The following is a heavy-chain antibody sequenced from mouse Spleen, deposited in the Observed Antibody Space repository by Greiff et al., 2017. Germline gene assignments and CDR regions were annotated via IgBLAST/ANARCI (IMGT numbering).Heavy chain of an antibody. D-gene: IGHD4-1*01. CDR2: INPNNGGT. V-gene: IGHV1-26*01. Sequence: VQLQQSGPELVKPGASVKISCKASGYTFTDYYMNWVKQSHGKSLEWIGDINPNNGGTSYNQKFKGKATLTVDKSSSTAYMELRSLTSEDSAVYYCARNWEPYYAMDYWGQGTSVTVSS. CDR3: ARNWEPYYAMDY. J-gene: IGHJ4*01. CDR1: GYTFTDYY.